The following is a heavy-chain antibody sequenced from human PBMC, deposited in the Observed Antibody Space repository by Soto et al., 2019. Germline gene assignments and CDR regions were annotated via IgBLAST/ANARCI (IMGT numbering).Heavy chain of an antibody. V-gene: IGHV4-39*01. CDR1: GGSISSSSYY. J-gene: IGHJ6*02. CDR3: ARHGEEGGLELRRDYYGMDV. Sequence: SETLSLTCTVSGGSISSSSYYWGWIRQPPGKGLEWIGSIYYSGSTYYNPSLKSRVTISVDTSKNQFSLKLSSVTAADTAVYYCARHGEEGGLELRRDYYGMDVWGQGTTVT. D-gene: IGHD1-7*01. CDR2: IYYSGST.